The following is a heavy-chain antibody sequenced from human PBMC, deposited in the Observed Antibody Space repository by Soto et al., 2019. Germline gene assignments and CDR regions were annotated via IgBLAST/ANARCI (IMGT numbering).Heavy chain of an antibody. J-gene: IGHJ4*02. Sequence: GGSLRLSCAASGFTVSSNYMSWVRQAPGKGLEWVSVIYSGGSTYYADSVKGRFTISRDNSKNTLYLQMNSLRAEDTAVYYCARDLTRHDFWSGYYTVWGQGTLVTVSS. CDR3: ARDLTRHDFWSGYYTV. V-gene: IGHV3-53*01. CDR2: IYSGGST. D-gene: IGHD3-3*01. CDR1: GFTVSSNY.